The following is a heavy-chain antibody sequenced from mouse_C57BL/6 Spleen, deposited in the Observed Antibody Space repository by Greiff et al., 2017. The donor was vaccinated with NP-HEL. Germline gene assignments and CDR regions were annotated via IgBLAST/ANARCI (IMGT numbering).Heavy chain of an antibody. CDR1: GFTFSSYA. CDR3: TRDQSLYFDY. CDR2: ISSGGDYI. J-gene: IGHJ2*01. Sequence: EVKVEESGEGLVKPGGSLKLSCAASGFTFSSYAMSWVRQTPEKRLEWVAYISSGGDYIYYADTVKGRFTISRDNARNTLYLQMSSLKSEDTAMYYCTRDQSLYFDYWGQGTTLTVSS. V-gene: IGHV5-9-1*02.